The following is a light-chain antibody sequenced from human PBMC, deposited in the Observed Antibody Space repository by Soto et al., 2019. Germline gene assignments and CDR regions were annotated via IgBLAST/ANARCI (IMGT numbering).Light chain of an antibody. Sequence: SYELTQPLSVSVALGQTARITCGGSNIGSKNVHWYQQKPGQAPVLVIYRDSNRPSGIPERFSGSNSGNTATLTIGRVQAGDEADYYCQVWDSSLVVFGGGTKLTVL. CDR2: RDS. CDR1: NIGSKN. CDR3: QVWDSSLVV. J-gene: IGLJ2*01. V-gene: IGLV3-9*01.